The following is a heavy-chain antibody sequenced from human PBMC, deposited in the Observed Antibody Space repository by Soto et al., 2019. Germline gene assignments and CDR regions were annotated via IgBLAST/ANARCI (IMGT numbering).Heavy chain of an antibody. CDR3: ARAVAANDAFDI. J-gene: IGHJ3*02. Sequence: QVQLVQSGAEVKKPGSSVKVSCKASGGTFSSYTISWVRQAPGQGLEWMGRIIPILGIANYAQKFQGRVTITADKSTSTAYMELSSLRYEDTAVYYCARAVAANDAFDIWGQGTMVTVSS. CDR2: IIPILGIA. D-gene: IGHD2-15*01. CDR1: GGTFSSYT. V-gene: IGHV1-69*02.